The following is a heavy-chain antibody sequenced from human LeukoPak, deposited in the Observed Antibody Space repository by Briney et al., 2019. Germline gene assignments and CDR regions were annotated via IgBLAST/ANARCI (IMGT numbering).Heavy chain of an antibody. D-gene: IGHD3-3*01. CDR1: GFTFNNYA. V-gene: IGHV3-23*01. CDR3: AKDREDDFWSGRVIDY. CDR2: ISGSGGST. J-gene: IGHJ4*02. Sequence: PGGSLRLSCAASGFTFNNYAMSWVRQAPGKGLEWVSAISGSGGSTYYADSVKGRFTISRDISKNTLYLQMNSLRAEDTAVYYCAKDREDDFWSGRVIDYWGQGTLVTVSS.